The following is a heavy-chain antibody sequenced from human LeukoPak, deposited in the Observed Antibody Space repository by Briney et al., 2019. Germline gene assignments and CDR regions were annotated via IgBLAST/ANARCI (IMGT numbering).Heavy chain of an antibody. V-gene: IGHV1-24*01. CDR3: ATDLNSYYDSSGYYSP. J-gene: IGHJ5*02. Sequence: ASVKVSCKASGYTFTSYYMHWVRQAPGQGLEWMGGFDPEDGETIYAQKFQDRVTMTEDTSTDTAYMELSSLRSEDTAVYYCATDLNSYYDSSGYYSPWGQGTLVTVSS. CDR2: FDPEDGET. CDR1: GYTFTSYY. D-gene: IGHD3-22*01.